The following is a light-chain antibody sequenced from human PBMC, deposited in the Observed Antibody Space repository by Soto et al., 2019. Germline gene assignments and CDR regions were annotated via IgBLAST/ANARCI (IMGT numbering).Light chain of an antibody. CDR1: QSISSG. CDR3: QQYNSYPLT. J-gene: IGKJ4*01. V-gene: IGKV1-5*01. CDR2: DAS. Sequence: DIQMTQSPSTLSASVGDRVTITCRASQSISSGVAWYQQKPDKAPKFLIYDASSLESGVPSRFSGRGSGTEFTLTISRLQPDDFATYYGQQYNSYPLTFGGGTKVEIK.